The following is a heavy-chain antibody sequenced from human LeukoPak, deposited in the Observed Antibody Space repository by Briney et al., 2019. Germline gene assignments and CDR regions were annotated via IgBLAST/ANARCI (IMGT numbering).Heavy chain of an antibody. D-gene: IGHD3-3*01. CDR1: GITLSNYG. Sequence: QPGGSLRLSCAVSGITLSNYGMSWVRQAPGKGLEWVAGISGSGGGTIYADSVKGRFTISRDNAKNTLFLQMNSLRVEDTAVYFCAKRGVVIRVFLVGFHKEAYYFESWGQGAQVTVYS. CDR2: ISGSGGGT. V-gene: IGHV3-23*01. J-gene: IGHJ4*02. CDR3: AKRGVVIRVFLVGFHKEAYYFES.